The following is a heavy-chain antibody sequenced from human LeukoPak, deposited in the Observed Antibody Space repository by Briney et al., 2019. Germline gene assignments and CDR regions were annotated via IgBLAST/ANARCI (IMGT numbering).Heavy chain of an antibody. CDR3: ARALRFLEWLPNVYYYYYYGMDV. CDR1: GYTFTSYA. Sequence: ASVKVSCKASGYTFTSYAMNWVRQAPGQGLEWMGWINTNNGNPTYAQGFTGRFVFSLYTSVSTAYLQISSLKAEDTAVYYCARALRFLEWLPNVYYYYYYGMDVWGQGTTVTVSS. CDR2: INTNNGNP. J-gene: IGHJ6*02. V-gene: IGHV7-4-1*02. D-gene: IGHD3-3*01.